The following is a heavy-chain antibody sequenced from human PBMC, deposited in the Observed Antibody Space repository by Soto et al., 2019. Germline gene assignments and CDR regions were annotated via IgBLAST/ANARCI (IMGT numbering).Heavy chain of an antibody. J-gene: IGHJ3*01. D-gene: IGHD3-10*01. V-gene: IGHV4-59*01. CDR3: ARVWGGAFDF. CDR2: IYYSGSI. CDR1: GVSISSYY. Sequence: PSETLSLTCTVSGVSISSYYWSWIRQPPGKGLEWIGYIYYSGSINYNPSLKSRVTISVDTSKNQFSLKLSSVTAADTAVYYCARVWGGAFDFWGQGTMVT.